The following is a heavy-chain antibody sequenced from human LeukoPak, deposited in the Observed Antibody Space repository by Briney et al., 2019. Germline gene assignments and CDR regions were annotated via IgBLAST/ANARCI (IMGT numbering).Heavy chain of an antibody. D-gene: IGHD2-21*02. CDR2: INTNTGNP. CDR3: ARNCGGDCDDAFDI. V-gene: IGHV7-4-1*02. J-gene: IGHJ3*02. Sequence: APVKVSCKASGYTFTSYAMNWVRQAPRQGLEWMGWINTNTGNPTYAQGFTGRFVFSLDTSVSTAYLQISSLKAEDTAVYYCARNCGGDCDDAFDIWGQGTMVTVSS. CDR1: GYTFTSYA.